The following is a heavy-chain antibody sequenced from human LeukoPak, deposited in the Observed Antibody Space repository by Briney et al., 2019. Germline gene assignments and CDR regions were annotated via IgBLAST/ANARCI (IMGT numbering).Heavy chain of an antibody. CDR2: MNPNSGNT. Sequence: ASVKVSCKASGYTFTSYDINWVRQATGQGLEWMGWMNPNSGNTGYVQKFQGRVTITRNTSISTAYMELSSLRSEDTAVYYCARGYVGYCGGDCYSQDAFDIWGQGTMVTVSS. V-gene: IGHV1-8*03. D-gene: IGHD2-21*02. CDR1: GYTFTSYD. CDR3: ARGYVGYCGGDCYSQDAFDI. J-gene: IGHJ3*02.